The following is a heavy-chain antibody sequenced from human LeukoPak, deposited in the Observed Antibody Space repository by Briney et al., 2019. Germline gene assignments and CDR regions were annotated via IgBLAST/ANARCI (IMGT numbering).Heavy chain of an antibody. CDR1: GFSFGSYG. CDR3: ARDLDTGNYFFAY. J-gene: IGHJ4*02. Sequence: GGSLRLSCAASGFSFGSYGLSWVRQAPGKGLQWISYISGYSGPAYYADSVEGRFTISRDNAKNSVFLQMNSLRAEDTAVYYCARDLDTGNYFFAYWGQGTPVIVSS. CDR2: ISGYSGPA. D-gene: IGHD3-9*01. V-gene: IGHV3-48*04.